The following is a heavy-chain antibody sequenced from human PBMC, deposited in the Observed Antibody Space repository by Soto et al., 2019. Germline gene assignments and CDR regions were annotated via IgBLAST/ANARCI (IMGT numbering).Heavy chain of an antibody. J-gene: IGHJ4*02. V-gene: IGHV4-61*08. CDR1: GGSISSGGYS. D-gene: IGHD5-18*01. Sequence: SETLSLTCTVSGGSISSGGYSWSWIRQHPGKGLEWIGYIYYSGSTYYNPSLKSRVTISVDTSKNQFSLKLSSVTAADTAVYYCARHRYSYGVYYFDYWGQGTLVTVSS. CDR2: IYYSGST. CDR3: ARHRYSYGVYYFDY.